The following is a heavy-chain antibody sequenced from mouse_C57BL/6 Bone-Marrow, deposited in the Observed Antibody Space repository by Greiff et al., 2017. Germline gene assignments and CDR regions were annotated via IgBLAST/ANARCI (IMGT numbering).Heavy chain of an antibody. CDR1: GYTFTSYW. D-gene: IGHD1-1*01. J-gene: IGHJ4*01. V-gene: IGHV1-64*01. Sequence: VQLQQPGAELVKPGASVKLSCKASGYTFTSYWMHWVKQRPGQGLEWIGLIHPTSGSTNYNEKFKSKATLTVDKSSSTAYMQLSSLTSEDSAVYYCARCLITTVHYAMDYWGQGTSVTVSS. CDR2: IHPTSGST. CDR3: ARCLITTVHYAMDY.